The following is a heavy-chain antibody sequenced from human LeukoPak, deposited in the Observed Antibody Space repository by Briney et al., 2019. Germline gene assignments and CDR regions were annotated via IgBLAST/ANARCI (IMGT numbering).Heavy chain of an antibody. D-gene: IGHD3-16*02. CDR1: GYTFTSYG. J-gene: IGHJ4*02. V-gene: IGHV1-18*01. CDR3: ARDFLPFGGVIVFDY. Sequence: ASVKVSCKASGYTFTSYGISWVRQAPGQGLEWMGWISAYNGNTNYAQKLQGRVTMTTDTSTSTAYMELRSLRSDDTAVYYCARDFLPFGGVIVFDYWGQGTLVTVSS. CDR2: ISAYNGNT.